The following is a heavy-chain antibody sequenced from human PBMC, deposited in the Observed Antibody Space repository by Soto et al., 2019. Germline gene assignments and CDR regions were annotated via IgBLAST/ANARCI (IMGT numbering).Heavy chain of an antibody. D-gene: IGHD3-22*01. CDR2: ISSSSSYI. V-gene: IGHV3-21*01. CDR1: PFTFSSYN. CDR3: ARVVHFDSSGFGL. Sequence: GRSLRLSCSPSPFTFSSYNLNWVRQAPGKGLEWVSSISSSSSYIYYADSGTCRFTISGNNAKNSLYLQMNSLRAADTAVYYCARVVHFDSSGFGLWGQGPMVTV. J-gene: IGHJ3*01.